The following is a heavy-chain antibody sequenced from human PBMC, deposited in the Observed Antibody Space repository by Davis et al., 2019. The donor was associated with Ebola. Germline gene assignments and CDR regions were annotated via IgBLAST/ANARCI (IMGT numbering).Heavy chain of an antibody. CDR1: GFTFSSYA. CDR3: AREIYYGSGSYYGMDV. D-gene: IGHD3-10*01. CDR2: IWYDGSNK. V-gene: IGHV3-33*08. Sequence: GGSLRLSCAASGFTFSSYAMHWVRQAPGKGLEWVAVIWYDGSNKYYADSVKGRFTISRDNSKNTLYLQMNSLRAEDTAVYYCAREIYYGSGSYYGMDVWGQGTTVTVSS. J-gene: IGHJ6*02.